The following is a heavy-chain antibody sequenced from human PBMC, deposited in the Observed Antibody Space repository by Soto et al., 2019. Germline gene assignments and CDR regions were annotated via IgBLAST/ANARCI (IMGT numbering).Heavy chain of an antibody. D-gene: IGHD2-8*01. CDR3: ARGTGYCTNGVCYTQYFQH. V-gene: IGHV1-8*01. CDR2: MNPNSGNT. CDR1: GYTFTSYD. J-gene: IGHJ1*01. Sequence: ASVTVSCKASGYTFTSYDMNWVRQATGRGLEWMGWMNPNSGNTGYAQKFQGRVTMTRNTSISTAYMELSSLRSEDTAVYYCARGTGYCTNGVCYTQYFQHWGQGTLVTVSS.